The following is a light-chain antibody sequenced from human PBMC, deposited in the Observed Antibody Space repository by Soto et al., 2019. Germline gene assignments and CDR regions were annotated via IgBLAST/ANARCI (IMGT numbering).Light chain of an antibody. J-gene: IGKJ4*01. CDR3: QQLNTDVLN. V-gene: IGKV1-9*01. CDR2: AAS. CDR1: QGISSN. Sequence: DIQLTQSPSFLSASVADRVTITCRASQGISSNLAWYQKKPGKAPQLLIYAASTLQRGVPSRFSGSGSGTHFTLTITTLLPEDFAPYDCQQLNTDVLNFGGGTKVEI.